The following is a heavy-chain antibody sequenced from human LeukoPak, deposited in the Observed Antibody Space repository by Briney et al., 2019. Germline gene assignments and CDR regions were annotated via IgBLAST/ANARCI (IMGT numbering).Heavy chain of an antibody. CDR1: GGSFSGYY. CDR3: AKDSYYYYGSGSYLV. CDR2: INHSGST. D-gene: IGHD3-10*01. V-gene: IGHV4-34*01. Sequence: SETLSLTCAVYGGSFSGYYWSWIRQPPGKGLEWIGEINHSGSTNYNPSLKSRVTISVDTSKNQFSPKLSSVTAADTAVYYCAKDSYYYYGSGSYLVWGQGTLVTVSS. J-gene: IGHJ4*02.